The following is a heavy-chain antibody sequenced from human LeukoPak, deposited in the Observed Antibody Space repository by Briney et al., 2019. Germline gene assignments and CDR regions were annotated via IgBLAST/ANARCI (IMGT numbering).Heavy chain of an antibody. CDR3: ARDNEEARDAYNSYYYYAMDV. D-gene: IGHD5-24*01. CDR1: GFTFSSYW. V-gene: IGHV3-7*01. CDR2: IKEDGSEE. J-gene: IGHJ6*02. Sequence: PGRSLRLSCAASGFTFSSYWMSWVRQAPGKGLECVANIKEDGSEEYYVDSVKGRFSISRDNAKSSLYLQMNSLRAEDTAVYYCARDNEEARDAYNSYYYYAMDVWGQGTTVTVSS.